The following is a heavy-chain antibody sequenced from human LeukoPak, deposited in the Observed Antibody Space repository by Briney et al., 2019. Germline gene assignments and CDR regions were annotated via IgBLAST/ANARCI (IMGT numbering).Heavy chain of an antibody. D-gene: IGHD1-26*01. J-gene: IGHJ4*02. V-gene: IGHV1-46*01. CDR3: ARNSGSFPVNYYFDY. CDR2: INPSGGST. Sequence: ASVKVSCKASGYTFTSYYMHWVRQAPGQGLEWMGIINPSGGSTSYAQKFQGRVTMTRDTSTSTVYMELSGLRSEDTAVYYCARNSGSFPVNYYFDYWGQGTLVTVSS. CDR1: GYTFTSYY.